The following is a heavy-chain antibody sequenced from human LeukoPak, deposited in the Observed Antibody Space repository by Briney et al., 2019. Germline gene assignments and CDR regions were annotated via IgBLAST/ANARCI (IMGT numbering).Heavy chain of an antibody. CDR1: GFTFSSYG. V-gene: IGHV3-33*01. Sequence: GGSLRLSCAASGFTFSSYGMHWVRQAPGKGLEWVAVIWYDGSNKYYADSVKGRFTISRDNSKNTLYLQMNSLRAEDTAVYYCARDFAPAALTDNWFDPWGQGTLVTVS. D-gene: IGHD2-2*01. CDR2: IWYDGSNK. CDR3: ARDFAPAALTDNWFDP. J-gene: IGHJ5*02.